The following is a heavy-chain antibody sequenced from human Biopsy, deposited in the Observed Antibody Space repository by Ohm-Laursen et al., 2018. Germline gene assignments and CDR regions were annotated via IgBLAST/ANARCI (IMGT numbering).Heavy chain of an antibody. D-gene: IGHD2-15*01. CDR3: AKTFHGSSFLYDY. J-gene: IGHJ4*02. Sequence: SLRLSCAAPGFTFSSHAMSWVRQAPGKGLECVSVLSGSGGTTYYADSVKGRFTISRDNSKNTLYLQMNSLTAEDTAVYYCAKTFHGSSFLYDYWGQGTLVTVSS. CDR2: LSGSGGTT. CDR1: GFTFSSHA. V-gene: IGHV3-23*01.